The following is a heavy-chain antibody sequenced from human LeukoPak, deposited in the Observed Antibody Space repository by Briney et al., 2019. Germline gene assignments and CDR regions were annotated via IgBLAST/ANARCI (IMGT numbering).Heavy chain of an antibody. D-gene: IGHD1-1*01. Sequence: PSETLSLTCSVSGASIGSYYWIWIRQPPGKGPEWLGTIYYSGNTKYNSSLKSRVSILADTSNNQFSLRLSSMTAADTAVYYCAREGLTTIGVIDVWGKGTTVTVSS. CDR1: GASIGSYY. CDR2: IYYSGNT. J-gene: IGHJ6*03. V-gene: IGHV4-59*01. CDR3: AREGLTTIGVIDV.